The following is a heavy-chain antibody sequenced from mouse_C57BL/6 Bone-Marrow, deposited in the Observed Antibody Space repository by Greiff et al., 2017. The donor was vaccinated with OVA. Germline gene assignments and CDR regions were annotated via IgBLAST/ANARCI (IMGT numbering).Heavy chain of an antibody. V-gene: IGHV1-50*01. J-gene: IGHJ2*01. CDR3: AREDYGSSYDYFDY. CDR1: GYTFTSYW. CDR2: IDPSDSYT. D-gene: IGHD1-1*01. Sequence: QVQLKQPGAELVKPGASVKLSCKASGYTFTSYWMQWVKQRPGQGLEWIGEIDPSDSYTNYNQKFKGKATLTVDTSSSTAYMQLSSLTSEDSAVYDCAREDYGSSYDYFDYWGQGNTLTVSS.